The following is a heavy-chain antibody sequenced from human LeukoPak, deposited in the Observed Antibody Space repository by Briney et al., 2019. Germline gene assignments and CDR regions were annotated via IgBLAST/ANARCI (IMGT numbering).Heavy chain of an antibody. D-gene: IGHD4-17*01. J-gene: IGHJ6*02. Sequence: PGGSLRLSCAASGFTFSSYWMSWVRQAPGKGLEWVANIKQDGSEKYYVDSVKGRFTISRDYAMNSLYLQMNSLRAEDTAVYYCARDDYGDYGPYYYYGMDVWGQGTTVTVSS. V-gene: IGHV3-7*01. CDR1: GFTFSSYW. CDR3: ARDDYGDYGPYYYYGMDV. CDR2: IKQDGSEK.